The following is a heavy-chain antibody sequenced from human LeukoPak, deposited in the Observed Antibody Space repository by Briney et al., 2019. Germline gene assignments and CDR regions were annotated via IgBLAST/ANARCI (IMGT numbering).Heavy chain of an antibody. CDR1: GGSFSGYY. Sequence: PSETLSLTCAVYGGSFSGYYWSWIRQPPGEGLEWIGEINHSGSTNYNPSLKSRVTISVDTSKNQFSLKLSSVTAADTAVYYCAREALYYDSSGAFDIWGQGTMVTVSS. V-gene: IGHV4-34*01. CDR3: AREALYYDSSGAFDI. J-gene: IGHJ3*02. D-gene: IGHD3-22*01. CDR2: INHSGST.